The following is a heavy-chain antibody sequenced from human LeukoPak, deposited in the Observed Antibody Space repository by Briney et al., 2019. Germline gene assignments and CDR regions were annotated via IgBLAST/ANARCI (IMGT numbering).Heavy chain of an antibody. J-gene: IGHJ3*02. CDR2: IYYSGST. CDR3: ARHSYYDSSGYYPDAFDI. CDR1: GGSISSSSYY. Sequence: TSETLSLTCTVSGGSISSSSYYWGWIRQPPGKGLGWIGSIYYSGSTYYNPSLKSRVTISVDTSKNQFSLKLSSVTAADTAVYYCARHSYYDSSGYYPDAFDISGQGTMVTVSS. D-gene: IGHD3-22*01. V-gene: IGHV4-39*01.